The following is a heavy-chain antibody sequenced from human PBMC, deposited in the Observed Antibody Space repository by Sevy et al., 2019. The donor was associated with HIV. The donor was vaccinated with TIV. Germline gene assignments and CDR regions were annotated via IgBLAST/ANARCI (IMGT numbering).Heavy chain of an antibody. V-gene: IGHV3-30*03. Sequence: GGSLRLSCAASGFIFNRFGMHWVRQGPGKGLEWVAVMSYDGSKKYYADSVKGRFTISRDDSKNTLYVQMNSLRAEDTAVYYCARDRYYDASGYYYYYYGLDVWGQGTTVTVSS. D-gene: IGHD3-22*01. CDR2: MSYDGSKK. J-gene: IGHJ6*02. CDR3: ARDRYYDASGYYYYYYGLDV. CDR1: GFIFNRFG.